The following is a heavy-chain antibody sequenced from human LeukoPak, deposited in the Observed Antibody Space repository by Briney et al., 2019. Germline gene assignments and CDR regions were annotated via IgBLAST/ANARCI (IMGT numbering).Heavy chain of an antibody. CDR3: TSEQYLVHS. V-gene: IGHV3-15*01. J-gene: IGHJ4*02. D-gene: IGHD6-13*01. CDR2: IKSKTNGGTA. CDR1: GSTFSYAW. Sequence: PGGSLRLSCAASGSTFSYAWVGWVRQAPVKGLEWVGRIKSKTNGGTADYAAPVKGRFTISRDDSKGTLSLQMNSLKTEDTAVYYCTSEQYLVHSWGQGTLVTVSS.